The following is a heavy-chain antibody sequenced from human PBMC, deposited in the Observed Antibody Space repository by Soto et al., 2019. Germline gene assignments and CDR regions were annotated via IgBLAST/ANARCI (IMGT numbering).Heavy chain of an antibody. CDR2: ISYDGSNK. CDR1: GFTFFSYG. CDR3: AKDFGFDSSGYDY. Sequence: GGSLRLSCAASGFTFFSYGMHWVRQAPGKGLEWVAVISYDGSNKYYGDSVKGRFTISRDNSKNTVYVQMNSLRIEDTAVYYCAKDFGFDSSGYDYCGRGTLVTVSS. J-gene: IGHJ4*02. V-gene: IGHV3-30*18. D-gene: IGHD3-22*01.